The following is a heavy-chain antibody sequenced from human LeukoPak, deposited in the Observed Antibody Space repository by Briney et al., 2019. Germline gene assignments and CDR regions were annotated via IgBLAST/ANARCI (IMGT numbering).Heavy chain of an antibody. CDR3: ARGVDYYGV. J-gene: IGHJ4*02. CDR1: GGSFSGYS. D-gene: IGHD3-10*01. CDR2: INHSGGT. Sequence: SETLSLTCAVYGGSFSGYSWNWIRRPPVKGLEWIGEINHSGGTNYNPSLKSRVTISVDTSKKQFSLKLSSVTAADTAVYYCARGVDYYGVWGQGTLVTVSS. V-gene: IGHV4-34*01.